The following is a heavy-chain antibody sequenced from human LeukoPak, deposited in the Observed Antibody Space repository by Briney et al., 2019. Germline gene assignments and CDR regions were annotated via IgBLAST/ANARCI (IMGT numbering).Heavy chain of an antibody. V-gene: IGHV3-11*01. J-gene: IGHJ3*02. CDR2: ISSSGSTI. Sequence: GGSLRLSCAASGFTFSDYYMSWIRQAPGKGLEWVSYISSSGSTIYYADSVKGRFTISRDNAKNSLYLQMNSLRAEDTAVYYCASVYDSSGYFADAFDIWGQGTMVTVSS. CDR3: ASVYDSSGYFADAFDI. CDR1: GFTFSDYY. D-gene: IGHD3-22*01.